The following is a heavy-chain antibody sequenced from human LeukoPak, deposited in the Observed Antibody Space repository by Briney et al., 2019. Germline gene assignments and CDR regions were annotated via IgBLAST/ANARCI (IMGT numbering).Heavy chain of an antibody. CDR3: AKTSQYSSGWFDY. J-gene: IGHJ4*02. Sequence: PGGSLRLSCAASGFTFDDYAMHWVRQAPGKGLEWVSLISWDGGSTYYADSVKGRFTISRGNSRNTLDIEMNSLRPEDTAVYYCAKTSQYSSGWFDYWGQGTLVTVSS. V-gene: IGHV3-43D*03. CDR1: GFTFDDYA. D-gene: IGHD6-19*01. CDR2: ISWDGGST.